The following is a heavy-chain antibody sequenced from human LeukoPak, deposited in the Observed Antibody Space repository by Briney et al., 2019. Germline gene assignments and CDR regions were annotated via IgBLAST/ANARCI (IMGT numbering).Heavy chain of an antibody. D-gene: IGHD6-19*01. V-gene: IGHV3-48*01. CDR3: ARSGHSNGWYYFDY. CDR2: ISSYTIT. CDR1: GFSFSSYS. J-gene: IGHJ4*02. Sequence: PGGSLRLSCAAGGFSFSSYSMNWVRQAPGKRLEWIAYISSYTITYYADFVKGRFTISRDNAKKSLDLQMNSLGAEDTAVYYCARSGHSNGWYYFDYWGLGALVTVSS.